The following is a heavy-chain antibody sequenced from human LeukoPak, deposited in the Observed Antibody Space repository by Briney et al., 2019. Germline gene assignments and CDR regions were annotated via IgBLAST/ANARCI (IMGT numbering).Heavy chain of an antibody. CDR3: ARGIWVRHNNGYYLDS. J-gene: IGHJ4*02. CDR1: GYTFTNYA. D-gene: IGHD3-22*01. V-gene: IGHV1-3*01. CDR2: INAGNDNT. Sequence: ASVKVSCKASGYTFTNYAINWVRQAPGQRLEWMGWINAGNDNTKYSQKFQGRVTISRDASADTAYMELSSMGSEDAAVYYCARGIWVRHNNGYYLDSWGQGTLVTVSS.